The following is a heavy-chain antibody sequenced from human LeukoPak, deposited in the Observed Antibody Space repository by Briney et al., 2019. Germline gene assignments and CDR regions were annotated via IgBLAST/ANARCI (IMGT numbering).Heavy chain of an antibody. CDR3: AREGQQLVLSRAFDI. V-gene: IGHV4-4*02. CDR1: GGSISSSNR. Sequence: QVQLQESGPGLVKPSGTLTLTCAVSGGSISSSNRWSWVRQPPGKGLEWIGEIYHSGSTNYNPSLKSRVTISVDKSKNQFSLKLSSVTAADTAVYYCAREGQQLVLSRAFDIWGQGTMVTVSS. D-gene: IGHD6-13*01. CDR2: IYHSGST. J-gene: IGHJ3*02.